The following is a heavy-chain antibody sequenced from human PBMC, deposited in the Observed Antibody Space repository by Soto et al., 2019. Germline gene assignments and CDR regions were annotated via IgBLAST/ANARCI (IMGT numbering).Heavy chain of an antibody. CDR3: ARVQRGYSYGALFDY. J-gene: IGHJ4*02. CDR2: IYPGDSDT. Sequence: GESLKISCKGSGYSFTSYWIGWVRQMPGKGLEWMGIIYPGDSDTRYSPSFQGQVTISRDNSKNTLYLQMNSLRAEDTAVYYCARVQRGYSYGALFDYWGQGNLVTVSS. V-gene: IGHV5-51*01. D-gene: IGHD5-18*01. CDR1: GYSFTSYW.